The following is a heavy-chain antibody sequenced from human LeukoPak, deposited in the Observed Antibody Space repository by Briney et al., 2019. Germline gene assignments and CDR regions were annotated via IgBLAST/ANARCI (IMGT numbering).Heavy chain of an antibody. D-gene: IGHD3-22*01. CDR2: IIPTFGIA. Sequence: SVKVSCKASGGTFSSYAISWVRQAPGQGLEWMGRIIPTFGIANYAQKFQGRVTITADKSTSTAYMELSSLRSEDTAVYYCAREYDSSGYLDYWGQGTLVTVSS. CDR1: GGTFSSYA. CDR3: AREYDSSGYLDY. J-gene: IGHJ4*02. V-gene: IGHV1-69*04.